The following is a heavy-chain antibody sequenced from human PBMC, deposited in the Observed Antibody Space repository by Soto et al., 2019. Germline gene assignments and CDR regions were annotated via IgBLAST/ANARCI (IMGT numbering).Heavy chain of an antibody. D-gene: IGHD2-21*02. CDR3: ATAGVCGGDCSVYGMDV. V-gene: IGHV1-69*01. CDR1: GGTISTYA. Sequence: QVHLVQSGAEVRKPGSSVKVSCKASGGTISTYAISWVRQAPGQGLEWMGGIIPIFGPPNYAQKFQGRVTITADESTSTAYMEVSSLRSEDTADYYCATAGVCGGDCSVYGMDVWGQGTTVTVSS. J-gene: IGHJ6*02. CDR2: IIPIFGPP.